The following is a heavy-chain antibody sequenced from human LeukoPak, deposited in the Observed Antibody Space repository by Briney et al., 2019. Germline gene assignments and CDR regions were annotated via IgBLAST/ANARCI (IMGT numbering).Heavy chain of an antibody. CDR1: GASFSGYF. J-gene: IGHJ3*02. CDR3: ARGPDYYGDYISWFPDAFHI. Sequence: SETLSLTCAVSGASFSGYFWNWIRQSPEKGLEWIGEIKYDGTTNYNPSLTSRVTMTIDKATNQFHLKVTSLTAADTAVYYCARGPDYYGDYISWFPDAFHIWGQGTLVSVSP. CDR2: IKYDGTT. V-gene: IGHV4-34*01. D-gene: IGHD4-17*01.